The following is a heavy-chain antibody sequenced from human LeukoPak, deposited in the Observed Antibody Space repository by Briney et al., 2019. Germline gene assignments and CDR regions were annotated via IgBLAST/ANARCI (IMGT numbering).Heavy chain of an antibody. Sequence: ASVKVSCKASGYTFTSYYMHWVRQAPGQGLEWMGIINPSGGSTSYAQKFQGRVTMTRDTSTSTVYMELSSLRSEDTAVYYCATDRPRIAAQPSYYYHYYMDVWGKGTTVTVSS. CDR2: INPSGGST. CDR3: ATDRPRIAAQPSYYYHYYMDV. CDR1: GYTFTSYY. V-gene: IGHV1-46*01. J-gene: IGHJ6*03. D-gene: IGHD6-13*01.